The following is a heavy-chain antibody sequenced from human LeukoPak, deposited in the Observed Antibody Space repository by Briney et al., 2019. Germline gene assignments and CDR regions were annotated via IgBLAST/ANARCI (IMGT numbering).Heavy chain of an antibody. CDR3: ARENVVYSSSSKAFDI. CDR2: INHSGST. V-gene: IGHV4-34*01. D-gene: IGHD6-6*01. CDR1: GGSFSGYY. Sequence: SETLSLTCAVYGGSFSGYYWSWIRQPPGKGLEWIGEINHSGSTNYNPSLKSRVTISVDTSKNQFSLKLSSVTAADTAVYYCARENVVYSSSSKAFDIWGQGTMVTVSS. J-gene: IGHJ3*02.